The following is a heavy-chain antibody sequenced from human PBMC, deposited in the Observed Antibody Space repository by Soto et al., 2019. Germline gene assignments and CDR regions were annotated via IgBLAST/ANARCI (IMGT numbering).Heavy chain of an antibody. CDR1: GYTFTSYG. J-gene: IGHJ6*02. Sequence: QVQLVQSGAEVKKPGASVKVSCKASGYTFTSYGISWVRQAPGQGLEWMGWISAYNGNTNYAQKLQGRGTMTTDTSTSTAYMELRSLRSDDTAVYYCARIEARGVLWFGAYGMDVWGQGTTVTVSS. D-gene: IGHD3-10*01. V-gene: IGHV1-18*01. CDR3: ARIEARGVLWFGAYGMDV. CDR2: ISAYNGNT.